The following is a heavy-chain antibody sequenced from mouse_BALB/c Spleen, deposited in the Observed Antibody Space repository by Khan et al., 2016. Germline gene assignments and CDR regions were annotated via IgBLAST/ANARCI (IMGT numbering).Heavy chain of an antibody. CDR1: GYTFSSYW. CDR2: IYPGNSDA. V-gene: IGHV1-5*01. D-gene: IGHD3-2*01. CDR3: TRVDTTGYAWFAY. J-gene: IGHJ3*01. Sequence: VQLQQSGTVLARPGASVKMSCKASGYTFSSYWMHWVEQRPGQGLEWIGVIYPGNSDATYNQKFKGKAELTAVTSTSTAYMELSSLTNEDSAVYYGTRVDTTGYAWFAYWGQGTLVTVSA.